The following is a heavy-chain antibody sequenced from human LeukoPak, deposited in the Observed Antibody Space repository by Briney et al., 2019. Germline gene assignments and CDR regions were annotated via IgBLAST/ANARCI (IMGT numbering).Heavy chain of an antibody. CDR3: AREGTVADY. CDR2: IRYDGSNK. D-gene: IGHD1-26*01. J-gene: IGHJ4*02. Sequence: PGGSLRLSCAASGFTFSTYGMHWVRQAPGKGLEWVAFIRYDGSNKYYADSVKGRFTISRDNSKNTVNLQMNSLRAEDTAVYYCAREGTVADYWGQGTLVTVSS. V-gene: IGHV3-30*02. CDR1: GFTFSTYG.